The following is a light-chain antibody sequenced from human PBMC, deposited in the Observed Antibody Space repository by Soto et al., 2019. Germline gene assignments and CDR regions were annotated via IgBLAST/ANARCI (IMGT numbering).Light chain of an antibody. V-gene: IGKV3-15*01. J-gene: IGKJ1*01. Sequence: EIVLTQSPGTLSLSPGERATLSCRASQSVYNNYLAWYQHKPGQAPRLLTYGASTRATGIPARFSGSGSGTEFTLTISSLQPEDFAVYYCQQYYNWPRTFGQGTKVDIK. CDR1: QSVYNN. CDR2: GAS. CDR3: QQYYNWPRT.